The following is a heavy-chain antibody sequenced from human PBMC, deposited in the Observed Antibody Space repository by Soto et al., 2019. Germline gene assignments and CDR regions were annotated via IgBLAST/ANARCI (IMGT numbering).Heavy chain of an antibody. CDR3: AHRVLRTVFGLVTTTAIYFDF. J-gene: IGHJ4*02. D-gene: IGHD3-3*01. CDR1: GFSLTTSGVG. Sequence: QITLNESGPTVVRPTETLTLTCRFSGFSLTTSGVGVGWVRQSPGKAPERLALLYWDDDKRYSESLQSRLTVTKDTSKIQVVLTVANLDPTDTATYYCAHRVLRTVFGLVTTTAIYFDFWGQGTPVAVSS. V-gene: IGHV2-5*02. CDR2: LYWDDDK.